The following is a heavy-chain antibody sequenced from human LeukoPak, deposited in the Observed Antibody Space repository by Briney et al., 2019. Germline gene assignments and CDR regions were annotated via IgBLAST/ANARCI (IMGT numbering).Heavy chain of an antibody. CDR1: GFTFSSYS. V-gene: IGHV3-21*01. CDR2: ISSSSSYI. D-gene: IGHD5-12*01. J-gene: IGHJ6*04. CDR3: ASSGPRVNYYYYGMDV. Sequence: PGGSLRLSCAASGFTFSSYSMNWVRQAPGKGLEWVSSISSSSSYIYYADSVKGRFTTSRDNAKNSLYLQMNSLRAEDTAVYYCASSGPRVNYYYYGMDVWGKGTTVTVSS.